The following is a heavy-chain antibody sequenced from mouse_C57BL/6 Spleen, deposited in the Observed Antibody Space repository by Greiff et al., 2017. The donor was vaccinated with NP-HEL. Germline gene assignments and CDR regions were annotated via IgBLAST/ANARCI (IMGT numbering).Heavy chain of an antibody. CDR1: GYTFTSYW. CDR2: IDPSDSYT. V-gene: IGHV1-69*01. CDR3: ARRELEGYFDV. Sequence: HPQQPWAAVVLPFSSVKLSCKASGYTFTSYWMHWVKQRPGQGLEWIGEIDPSDSYTNYNQKFKGKSTLTVDKSSSTAYMQLSSLTSEDSAVYYCARRELEGYFDVWGTGTTVTVSS. J-gene: IGHJ1*03.